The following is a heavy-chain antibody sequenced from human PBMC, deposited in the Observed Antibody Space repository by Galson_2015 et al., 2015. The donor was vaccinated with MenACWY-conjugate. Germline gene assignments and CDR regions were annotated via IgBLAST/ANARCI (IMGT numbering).Heavy chain of an antibody. V-gene: IGHV6-1*01. CDR1: GDSVSSNSAT. Sequence: CAISGDSVSSNSATWTWFRQSPAGGLEWLGRTYYRSKWNIGYAVSMKSRITINPDTSRNQFSLQLNSVTPEDAAVYYCAKYGAYVPPHNYRGVDVWGQGTTVIVSS. D-gene: IGHD4-17*01. J-gene: IGHJ6*01. CDR2: TYYRSKWNI. CDR3: AKYGAYVPPHNYRGVDV.